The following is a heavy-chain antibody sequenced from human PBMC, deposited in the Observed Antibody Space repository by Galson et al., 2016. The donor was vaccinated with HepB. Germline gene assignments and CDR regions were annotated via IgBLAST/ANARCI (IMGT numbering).Heavy chain of an antibody. V-gene: IGHV1-3*01. CDR1: GYTFIIYA. Sequence: SCKVSGYTFIIYAIHWVRQAPGQSLEWMGWINVGTDNIKYSQKFQGRVSITRDTSASTAYMELSSLRSEDTAVYYCARQYGRSAMASVYYGMDVWGQGTMVTVSS. J-gene: IGHJ6*02. D-gene: IGHD6-19*01. CDR3: ARQYGRSAMASVYYGMDV. CDR2: INVGTDNI.